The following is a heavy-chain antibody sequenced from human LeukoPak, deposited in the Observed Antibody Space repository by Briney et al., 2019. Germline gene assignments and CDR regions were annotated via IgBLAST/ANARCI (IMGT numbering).Heavy chain of an antibody. V-gene: IGHV3-48*04. CDR1: GFTLSGYS. Sequence: GGSLRLSCAASGFTLSGYSMDWVRQAPGKGLEWVSYISSSSSTIYYADSVKGRFTISRDNAKNSLYLQMNSLRAEDTAVYYCARDVMTGYFDYWGQGTLVTVSS. CDR2: ISSSSSTI. CDR3: ARDVMTGYFDY. D-gene: IGHD3-9*01. J-gene: IGHJ4*02.